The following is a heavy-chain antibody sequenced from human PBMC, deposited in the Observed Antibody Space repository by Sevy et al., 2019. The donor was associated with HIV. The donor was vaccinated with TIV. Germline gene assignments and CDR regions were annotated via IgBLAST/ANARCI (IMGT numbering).Heavy chain of an antibody. CDR3: AKVPGITAAGVFDY. D-gene: IGHD6-13*01. CDR1: EFTFSSYA. Sequence: GGSLRLSCVASEFTFSSYAMSWVRQAPGKGLEWVSGISGSGGSTYYADSVKGRFTISRDNSKNTLYLQMNSLRAEDTAVYYCAKVPGITAAGVFDYWGQGTLVTVSS. J-gene: IGHJ4*02. CDR2: ISGSGGST. V-gene: IGHV3-23*01.